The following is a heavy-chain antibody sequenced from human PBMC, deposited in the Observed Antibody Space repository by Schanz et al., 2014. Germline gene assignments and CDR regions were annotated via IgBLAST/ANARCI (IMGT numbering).Heavy chain of an antibody. D-gene: IGHD6-19*01. Sequence: QVQLVQSGAEVKKPGASVKVSCKASGYTFAVYYIHWVRQAPGQGLEFMGWINPNSGDTEYGQQFEGRVTMTTDTSISTAYMELSRLTSDDTAVFFCARENTAVAGMPRVMDVWGQGTLVTVSS. CDR3: ARENTAVAGMPRVMDV. CDR1: GYTFAVYY. CDR2: INPNSGDT. V-gene: IGHV1-2*02. J-gene: IGHJ4*02.